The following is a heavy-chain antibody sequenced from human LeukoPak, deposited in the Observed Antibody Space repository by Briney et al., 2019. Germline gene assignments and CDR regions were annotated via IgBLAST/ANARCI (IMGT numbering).Heavy chain of an antibody. D-gene: IGHD3-10*01. J-gene: IGHJ4*02. Sequence: PSETLSLTCAVYGGSFSGYYWSWIRQPPGKGLEWIGEINHSGSTNYNPSLKSRVTISVDTSKNQFSLKLSSVTAADTAVYYCARGSNYIASDFDYWSQGTLVNVCS. CDR1: GGSFSGYY. V-gene: IGHV4-34*01. CDR3: ARGSNYIASDFDY. CDR2: INHSGST.